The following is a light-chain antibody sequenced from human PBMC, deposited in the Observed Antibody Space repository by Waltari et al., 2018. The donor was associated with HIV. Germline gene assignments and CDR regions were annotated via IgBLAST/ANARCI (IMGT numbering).Light chain of an antibody. CDR3: GTWESSRSAAV. CDR1: RSNIGNNY. V-gene: IGLV1-51*01. Sequence: QSVLTQPPSVSAAPGQQVTISCSGSRSNIGNNYVSWYQQLPGTAPRLLIYYSNKRPSEIPHGFSGCKSGASATLDTTGLQTGDEADYYCGTWESSRSAAVVGGGTKLAGL. CDR2: YSN. J-gene: IGLJ2*01.